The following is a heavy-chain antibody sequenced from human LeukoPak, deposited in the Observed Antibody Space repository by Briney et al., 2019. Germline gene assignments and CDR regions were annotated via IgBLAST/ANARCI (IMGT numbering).Heavy chain of an antibody. CDR2: LSGRSDSI. V-gene: IGHV3-48*02. J-gene: IGHJ4*02. D-gene: IGHD2-15*01. CDR1: GFTFTTYG. CDR3: ARVRTHCSGGSCYPYYFDY. Sequence: GGSLRLSCAASGFTFTTYGMNWVRQAPGKGLEWISYLSGRSDSIYYAESVKSRFTISRDNAKNSLYLQMNSLRDEDTAVYYCARVRTHCSGGSCYPYYFDYWRQGTLVTVSS.